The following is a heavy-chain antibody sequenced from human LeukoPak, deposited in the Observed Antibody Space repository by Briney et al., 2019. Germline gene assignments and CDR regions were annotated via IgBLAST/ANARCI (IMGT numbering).Heavy chain of an antibody. Sequence: PSETLSLTCTVSGGSHNSSSDRWRWIRQPPRKGLERIGTICYSGSTYYNPSLKSRVTISVDTSRNQVSQKLRSATAADTAMYFCARRPQIGVYDDSDGNYYGDAFDIWGQGTMVTVSS. J-gene: IGHJ3*02. D-gene: IGHD3-22*01. CDR3: ARRPQIGVYDDSDGNYYGDAFDI. V-gene: IGHV4-39*01. CDR2: ICYSGST. CDR1: GGSHNSSSDR.